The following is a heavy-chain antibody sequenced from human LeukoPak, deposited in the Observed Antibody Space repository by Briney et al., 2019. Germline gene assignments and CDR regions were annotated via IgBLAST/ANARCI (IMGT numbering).Heavy chain of an antibody. D-gene: IGHD6-6*01. V-gene: IGHV3-23*01. Sequence: GGSLRLSCAASGFTFSDYAMTWVRQAPGKGLEWVSTINSGGAINYADSVKGRFTISRDNPKNTLYPQMNSLRAEDTAVYYCAKRGSYSSSFTSTFDYWGQGTLVTVSS. CDR3: AKRGSYSSSFTSTFDY. J-gene: IGHJ4*02. CDR1: GFTFSDYA. CDR2: INSGGAI.